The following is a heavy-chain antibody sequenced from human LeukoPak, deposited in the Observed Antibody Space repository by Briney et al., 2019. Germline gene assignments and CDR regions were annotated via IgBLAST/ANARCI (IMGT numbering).Heavy chain of an antibody. V-gene: IGHV4-59*01. Sequence: PSETLSLTCTVSGGSISSYYWSWIRQPPGKGLEWLGYIYYSGSTNYNPSLKSRVTISVDTSKNQFSLKLSSVTAADTAVYYCARDRSRDGYPFFDYWGQGTLVTVSS. J-gene: IGHJ4*02. CDR1: GGSISSYY. D-gene: IGHD5-24*01. CDR3: ARDRSRDGYPFFDY. CDR2: IYYSGST.